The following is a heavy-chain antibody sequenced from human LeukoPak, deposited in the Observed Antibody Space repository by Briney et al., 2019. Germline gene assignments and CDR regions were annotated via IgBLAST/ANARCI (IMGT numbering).Heavy chain of an antibody. CDR3: PGHGGTMDYFDY. CDR1: GGSISSYY. V-gene: IGHV4-59*08. D-gene: IGHD1-26*01. J-gene: IGHJ4*02. CDR2: ISFCGAN. Sequence: SETQSLTCTVSGGSISSYYWSWIRQPPGKGLEWIGYISFCGANSYTPSLKRRVTISVDTPKNRSYLRLSALTAADTALYYCPGHGGTMDYFDYWGPGSLVSVS.